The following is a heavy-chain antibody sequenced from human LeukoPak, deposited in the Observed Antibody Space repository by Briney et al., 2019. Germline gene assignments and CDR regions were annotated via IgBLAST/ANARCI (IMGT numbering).Heavy chain of an antibody. D-gene: IGHD2-15*01. CDR1: GFTFVDYA. V-gene: IGHV3-43*02. CDR2: ISGSSTTT. CDR3: ARDLKDCSGGSCYSGTPGGY. J-gene: IGHJ4*02. Sequence: GGSLRLSCAASGFTFVDYAMHWVRQPPGKGLGWVSLISGSSTTTYYTDSVKGRFTISRDNSRNSLYLQMNSLRTEDTAFYYCARDLKDCSGGSCYSGTPGGYWGQGTVVIVSS.